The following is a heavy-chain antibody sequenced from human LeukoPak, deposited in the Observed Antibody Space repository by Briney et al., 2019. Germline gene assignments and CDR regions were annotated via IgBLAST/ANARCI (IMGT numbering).Heavy chain of an antibody. D-gene: IGHD3-10*01. CDR2: ISGRGGST. V-gene: IGHV3-23*01. CDR3: AKGPGVYYYYGMDV. CDR1: GFTFSSYA. J-gene: IGHJ6*02. Sequence: GGSLRLSCAASGFTFSSYAMSWVRQAPGKGLEWVSGISGRGGSTYYADSVKGRFTISRDNSKNTLYLQVNSLRAEDTAVYYCAKGPGVYYYYGMDVWGQGTTVTVSS.